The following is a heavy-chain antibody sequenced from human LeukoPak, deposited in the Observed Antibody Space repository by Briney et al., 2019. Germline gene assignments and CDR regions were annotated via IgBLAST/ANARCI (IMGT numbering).Heavy chain of an antibody. J-gene: IGHJ4*02. D-gene: IGHD5-12*01. Sequence: GASVEVSCKASGVTFSSYAINWVRQAPGVGLEWMGGIIPILGTTNYAQKLQGRVTITADESTTTAYMELTSLKPDDTAVYFCARSGYSGGSYTPPGRLWGQGTLVIVSS. CDR3: ARSGYSGGSYTPPGRL. CDR1: GVTFSSYA. CDR2: IIPILGTT. V-gene: IGHV1-69*13.